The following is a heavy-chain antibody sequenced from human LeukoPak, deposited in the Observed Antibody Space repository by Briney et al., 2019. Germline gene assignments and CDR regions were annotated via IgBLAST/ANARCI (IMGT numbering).Heavy chain of an antibody. D-gene: IGHD5-18*01. J-gene: IGHJ4*02. CDR1: GFTFDNYG. V-gene: IGHV3-9*01. CDR2: ISSNSGAI. CDR3: ARDSGYSYELDY. Sequence: GGSLRLSCAASGFTFDNYGMYWVRQAPGKGLEWVSGISSNSGAIGYAESVKGRFTISRDNAKNFLYLQMNSLRAEDTAVYYCARDSGYSYELDYWGQGTLVTVSS.